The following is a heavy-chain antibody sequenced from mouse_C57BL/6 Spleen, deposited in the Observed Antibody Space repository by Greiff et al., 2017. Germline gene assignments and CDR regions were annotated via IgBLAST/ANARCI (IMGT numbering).Heavy chain of an antibody. CDR2: ISSGSSTI. Sequence: EVMLVESGGGLVKPGGSLKLSCAASGFTFSDYGMHWVRQAPEKGLEWVAYISSGSSTIYYADTVKGRINISRDNAKNTLFLQMTSLRSEDTAMYYCASPYYYGSSLYFDVWGTGTTVTVSS. V-gene: IGHV5-17*01. CDR3: ASPYYYGSSLYFDV. D-gene: IGHD1-1*01. CDR1: GFTFSDYG. J-gene: IGHJ1*03.